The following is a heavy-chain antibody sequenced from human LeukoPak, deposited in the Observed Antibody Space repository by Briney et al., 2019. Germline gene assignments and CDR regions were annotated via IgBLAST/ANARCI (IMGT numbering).Heavy chain of an antibody. D-gene: IGHD2-15*01. J-gene: IGHJ5*02. Sequence: SETLSLTCTVSGGSISSSSYYWGWIRQPPGKGLEWIGSIYYSGSTYYNPSLKSRVTISVDTSKNQFSLKLGSVTAADTAVYYCASRPVVAAVNWFDPWGQGTLVTVSS. CDR1: GGSISSSSYY. CDR2: IYYSGST. CDR3: ASRPVVAAVNWFDP. V-gene: IGHV4-39*01.